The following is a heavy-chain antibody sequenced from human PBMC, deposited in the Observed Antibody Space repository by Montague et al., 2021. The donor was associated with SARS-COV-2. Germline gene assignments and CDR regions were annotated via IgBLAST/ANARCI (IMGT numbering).Heavy chain of an antibody. CDR2: VHDTESS. CDR1: GGSISRYF. V-gene: IGHV4-59*01. Sequence: SETLSLTCTVSGGSISRYFWNWIRQTPGKGLEWMGYVHDTESSIYNPSLQSRITILLDTPKNQFSLRLNAVTAADTAVYYCARVTLGGRDGRTRQYDGLDSWGQGILVTVSS. J-gene: IGHJ4*02. D-gene: IGHD3-16*01. CDR3: ARVTLGGRDGRTRQYDGLDS.